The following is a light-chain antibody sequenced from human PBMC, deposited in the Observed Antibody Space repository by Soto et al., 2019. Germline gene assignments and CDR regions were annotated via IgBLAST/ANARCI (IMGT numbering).Light chain of an antibody. Sequence: EIVMTQSPATLAVSPGERATLSCRASQSVGINLAWYQQKPGQVPRLLIYGASTRATGVPARFTGSGSGTEFTLSFSSLQSEDFAVYYCQQYNNWPITFGQGTRLEIK. CDR2: GAS. J-gene: IGKJ5*01. CDR3: QQYNNWPIT. V-gene: IGKV3-15*01. CDR1: QSVGIN.